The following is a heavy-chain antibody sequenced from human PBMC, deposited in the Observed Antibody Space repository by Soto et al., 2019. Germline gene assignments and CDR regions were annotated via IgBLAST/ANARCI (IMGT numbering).Heavy chain of an antibody. Sequence: SETLSLTCTVSGGSISSYYWSWIRQSPGKGLEWIAYIHYSGSTYYNSSLKSRVTMSVDTAKNQFSLKVSSVTAADTAVYYCARSPKGLGNFDYWGQGTLVTVSS. CDR2: IHYSGST. CDR3: ARSPKGLGNFDY. J-gene: IGHJ4*02. CDR1: GGSISSYY. V-gene: IGHV4-30-4*01. D-gene: IGHD3-10*01.